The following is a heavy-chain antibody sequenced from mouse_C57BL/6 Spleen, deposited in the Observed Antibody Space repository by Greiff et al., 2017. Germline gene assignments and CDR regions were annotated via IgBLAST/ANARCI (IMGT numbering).Heavy chain of an antibody. V-gene: IGHV1-50*01. CDR2: IDPSDSYT. CDR1: GYTFTSYW. D-gene: IGHD1-2*01. Sequence: QVQLQQPGAELVKPGASVKLSCKASGYTFTSYWMQWVKQRPGQGLEWIGEIDPSDSYTNYNQKFKGKATLTVDNSSSTAYMQLSSLTSEDSAVYYCARWRVYDGDWGHGTTLTVSS. J-gene: IGHJ2*01. CDR3: ARWRVYDGD.